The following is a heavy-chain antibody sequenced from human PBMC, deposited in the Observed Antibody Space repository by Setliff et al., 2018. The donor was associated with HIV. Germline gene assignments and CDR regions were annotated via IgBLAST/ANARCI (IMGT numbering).Heavy chain of an antibody. CDR1: GGSISSGDYY. D-gene: IGHD4-17*01. J-gene: IGHJ6*02. CDR2: IYYSGST. CDR3: ARGGPTVAFGLDV. V-gene: IGHV4-30-4*08. Sequence: SETLSLTCTVSGGSISSGDYYWSWIRQPPGKGLEWIGYIYYSGSTYYYPSLKGRVTISLDASNNQFSLNLNSVTAADTAVYYCARGGPTVAFGLDVWGQGTTVTVSS.